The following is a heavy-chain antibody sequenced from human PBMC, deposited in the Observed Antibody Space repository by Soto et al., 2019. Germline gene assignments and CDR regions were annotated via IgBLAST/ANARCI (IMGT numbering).Heavy chain of an antibody. CDR1: GFTFSSYG. CDR3: AKGLDTAMVTPLDY. Sequence: PGGSLRLSCAASGFTFSSYGMHWVRQAPGKGLEWVAVISYDGSNKYYADSVKGRFTISRDNSKNTLYLQMNSLRAEDTAVYYCAKGLDTAMVTPLDYWGQGTLVTVSS. J-gene: IGHJ4*02. V-gene: IGHV3-30*18. CDR2: ISYDGSNK. D-gene: IGHD5-18*01.